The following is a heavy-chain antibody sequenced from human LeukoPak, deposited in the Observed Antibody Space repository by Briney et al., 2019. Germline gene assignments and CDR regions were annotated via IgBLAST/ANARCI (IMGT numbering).Heavy chain of an antibody. CDR2: IWYDGSNK. CDR3: ARERGLKYSSGWALVDY. Sequence: GRSLRLSCAASGFTFSSYGMHWVRQAPGKGLEWVAVIWYDGSNKYYADSVKGRFTISRDNSKNTLYLQMNSLRAEDTAVYYCARERGLKYSSGWALVDYWGQGTLVTVSS. D-gene: IGHD6-19*01. CDR1: GFTFSSYG. J-gene: IGHJ4*02. V-gene: IGHV3-33*01.